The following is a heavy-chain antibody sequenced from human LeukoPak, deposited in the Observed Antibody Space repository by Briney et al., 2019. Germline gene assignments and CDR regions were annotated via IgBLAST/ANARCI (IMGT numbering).Heavy chain of an antibody. CDR2: IYPSGGST. Sequence: ASVKVSCKASGYTFTSYYMHWVRQAPGQGLEWMGVIYPSGGSTSYAQKFQGRVTMTRDTSTSTVYMELSSLRSEDTAAYYCASSSGGSYEDWFDPWAQGTLVTVSS. CDR1: GYTFTSYY. J-gene: IGHJ5*02. CDR3: ASSSGGSYEDWFDP. V-gene: IGHV1-46*01. D-gene: IGHD1-26*01.